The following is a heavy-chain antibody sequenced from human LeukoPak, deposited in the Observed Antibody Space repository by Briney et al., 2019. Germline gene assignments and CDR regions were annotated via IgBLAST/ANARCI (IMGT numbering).Heavy chain of an antibody. Sequence: GSLRPSCAASGFTFSSYAMSWIRQTAGKGLEWIGRMYSSGSNYNPSLKSRVTMSIDTSTNQLSLKLSSVTAADTAVYYCARDSGTTGEVKFDPWGQGTLVTVSS. J-gene: IGHJ5*02. V-gene: IGHV4-4*07. CDR2: MYSSGS. D-gene: IGHD3-10*01. CDR3: ARDSGTTGEVKFDP. CDR1: GFTFSSYA.